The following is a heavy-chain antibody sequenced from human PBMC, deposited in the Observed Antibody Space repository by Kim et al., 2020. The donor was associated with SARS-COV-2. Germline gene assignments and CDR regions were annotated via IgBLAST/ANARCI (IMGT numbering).Heavy chain of an antibody. V-gene: IGHV4-59*08. CDR3: ARSVTRYFDY. J-gene: IGHJ4*02. D-gene: IGHD4-4*01. Sequence: SETLSLTCTVSGGSISSYYWSWIRQPPGKGLEWIGSIYYSGSTNYNPSLKSRVTISVDTSKNQFSLKLSSGTAADTAVYYCARSVTRYFDYWGQGTLVTVSS. CDR2: IYYSGST. CDR1: GGSISSYY.